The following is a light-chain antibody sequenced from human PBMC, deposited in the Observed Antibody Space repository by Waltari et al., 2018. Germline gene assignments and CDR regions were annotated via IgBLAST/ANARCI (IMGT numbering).Light chain of an antibody. J-gene: IGKJ3*01. CDR1: QDISNY. CDR2: DAS. Sequence: DIQMTQSPSSLSASVGDRVTITCQASQDISNYLNWYQQKPGKAPKLLNYDASNLETGVPSRFSGRGSGTDFTFTISSLQPEDIATYYCQQYDNLPIFTFGPGTKVDIK. V-gene: IGKV1-33*01. CDR3: QQYDNLPIFT.